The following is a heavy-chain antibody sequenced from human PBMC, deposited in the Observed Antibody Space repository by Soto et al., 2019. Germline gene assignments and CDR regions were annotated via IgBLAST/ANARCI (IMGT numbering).Heavy chain of an antibody. D-gene: IGHD6-13*01. CDR3: PQESAAGEYYFDY. Sequence: EVQLLESGGGLVQPGGSLRLSCAAAGFTFSSYAMSWVRQAPGKGLEWVSAISGSVGSTYYADSVKGRFTISRDNSKNTLYLQINSLRAEDTAVYYCPQESAAGEYYFDYWGQGTLVTVSS. J-gene: IGHJ4*02. V-gene: IGHV3-23*01. CDR1: GFTFSSYA. CDR2: ISGSVGST.